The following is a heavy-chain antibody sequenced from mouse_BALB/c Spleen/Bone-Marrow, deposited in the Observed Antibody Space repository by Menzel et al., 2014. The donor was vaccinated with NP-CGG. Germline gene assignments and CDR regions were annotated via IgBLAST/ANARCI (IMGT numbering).Heavy chain of an antibody. Sequence: GHELTSHGPLQKISSQASGYTFTSYDINWVKQRPGQGLEWIGWIYPGDGSTKYNEKFKGKSTLTADKSSSTAYMQLSSLTSENSAVYFCARSGNYYVNYY. CDR2: IYPGDGST. CDR3: ARSGNYYVNYY. CDR1: GYTFTSYD. J-gene: IGHJ2*01. V-gene: IGHV1S33*01. D-gene: IGHD2-1*01.